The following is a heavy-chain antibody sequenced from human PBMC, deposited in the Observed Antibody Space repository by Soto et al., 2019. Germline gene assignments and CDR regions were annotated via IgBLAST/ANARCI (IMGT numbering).Heavy chain of an antibody. CDR3: ARWHWIGVAY. Sequence: GGSLRLSCAASGFTFTSYWMNWVRQAPGKGLEWVANIKPDGSETSYVDSVKGRFTISRDNAKNSLYLQMNSLRAEDTAVYYCARWHWIGVAYWGQGTLVTVSS. D-gene: IGHD1-1*01. CDR1: GFTFTSYW. V-gene: IGHV3-7*01. J-gene: IGHJ4*02. CDR2: IKPDGSET.